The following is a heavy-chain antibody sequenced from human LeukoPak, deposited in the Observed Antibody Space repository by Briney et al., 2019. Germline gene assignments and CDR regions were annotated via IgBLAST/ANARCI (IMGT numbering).Heavy chain of an antibody. CDR3: ARGHYDVLAASYKWTPDY. Sequence: GGSLRLSCVASGFTFDTFNMNWVRQASGKGLEWVSSITSGGDYIYYADSVKGRFTTSRDNAKNSLSLQLNSLRVEDTAVYYCARGHYDVLAASYKWTPDYWGQGTLVTVSS. J-gene: IGHJ4*02. D-gene: IGHD3-9*01. CDR2: ITSGGDYI. V-gene: IGHV3-21*01. CDR1: GFTFDTFN.